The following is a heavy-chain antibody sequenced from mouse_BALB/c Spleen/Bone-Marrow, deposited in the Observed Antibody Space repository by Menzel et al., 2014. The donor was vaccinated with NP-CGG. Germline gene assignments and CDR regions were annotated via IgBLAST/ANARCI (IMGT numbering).Heavy chain of an antibody. CDR3: ARDSITTDAMDY. D-gene: IGHD1-1*01. Sequence: VQLKESGGDLVKPGGSLKLSCAASGFTFSSYGMSWVRQTPDKRLEWVATISSGGSYTYYPDSVKGRFTISRDNAKNTLYLQMSSLKSEDTAMYYCARDSITTDAMDYWGQGTSVTVSS. CDR2: ISSGGSYT. CDR1: GFTFSSYG. V-gene: IGHV5-6*01. J-gene: IGHJ4*01.